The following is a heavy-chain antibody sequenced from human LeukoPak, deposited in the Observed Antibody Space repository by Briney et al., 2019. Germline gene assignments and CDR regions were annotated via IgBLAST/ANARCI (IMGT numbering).Heavy chain of an antibody. D-gene: IGHD5-18*01. Sequence: GGSLRLSCAASGLTFSSYWKSWVRQTPGRGLEWVANIKEDGSEKYYVDSVKGRFTISRDNAKNSLYLQMNSLRAEDTAVYYCARDLTLKSGYSYGSIGYWGQGTLVAVSS. CDR3: ARDLTLKSGYSYGSIGY. V-gene: IGHV3-7*03. J-gene: IGHJ4*02. CDR2: IKEDGSEK. CDR1: GLTFSSYW.